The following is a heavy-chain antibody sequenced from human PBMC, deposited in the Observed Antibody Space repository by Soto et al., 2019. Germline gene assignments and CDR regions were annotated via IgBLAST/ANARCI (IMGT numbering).Heavy chain of an antibody. CDR3: GRATGGTGLVDH. D-gene: IGHD7-27*01. J-gene: IGHJ4*02. CDR1: GFTFSSYW. CDR2: INSEGTTT. V-gene: IGHV3-74*01. Sequence: PGGSLRLSCAASGFTFSSYWMQWVRQAPGKGLVWVSRINSEGTTTFYADSVKGRFTISRDNAKNTLYLQMNSLRAEDTAVHYCGRATGGTGLVDHWGQGTLVTVSS.